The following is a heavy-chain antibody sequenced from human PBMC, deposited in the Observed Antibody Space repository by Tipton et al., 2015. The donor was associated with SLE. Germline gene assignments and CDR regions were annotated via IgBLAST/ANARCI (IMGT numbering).Heavy chain of an antibody. CDR3: ARHLPMGKRAFDI. V-gene: IGHV4-34*01. CDR1: GGSFSDCY. CDR2: INPRGGT. D-gene: IGHD7-27*01. J-gene: IGHJ3*02. Sequence: TLSLTCSIYGGSFSDCYWSWIRQPPGEGLEWIGEINPRGGTGYNPSLKSRVTISEDTSRNQFSLKVTSVTAADTAVYYCARHLPMGKRAFDIWGQGTMVTVSS.